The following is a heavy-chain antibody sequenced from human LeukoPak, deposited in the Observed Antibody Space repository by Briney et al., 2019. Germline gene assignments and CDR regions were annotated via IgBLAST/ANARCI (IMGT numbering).Heavy chain of an antibody. J-gene: IGHJ5*02. D-gene: IGHD1-7*01. CDR3: ATSGLALLTWFDP. Sequence: PSETLSLTCTVSGGSISSGDYYWNWIRQTPEKGLEWVGYIFHSGNTYYNPSLKSRVTISVDTSRNQFSLKLTSVTAADTAVYYCATSGLALLTWFDPWGQGTPVTVSS. V-gene: IGHV4-30-2*01. CDR2: IFHSGNT. CDR1: GGSISSGDYY.